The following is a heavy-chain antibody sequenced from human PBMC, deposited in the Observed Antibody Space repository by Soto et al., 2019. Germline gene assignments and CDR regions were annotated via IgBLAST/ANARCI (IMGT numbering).Heavy chain of an antibody. D-gene: IGHD3-10*01. CDR2: IGTAGDT. CDR3: ARAVGSGSYYNGEYYFDY. Sequence: VQLVESGGGLVQPGGSLRLSCAASGFTFSSYDMHWVRQATGKGLEWVSAIGTAGDTYYPGSVKGRFTISRENAKNSLYLQMNSLRAGDTAVYYCARAVGSGSYYNGEYYFDYWGQGTLVTVSS. J-gene: IGHJ4*02. CDR1: GFTFSSYD. V-gene: IGHV3-13*01.